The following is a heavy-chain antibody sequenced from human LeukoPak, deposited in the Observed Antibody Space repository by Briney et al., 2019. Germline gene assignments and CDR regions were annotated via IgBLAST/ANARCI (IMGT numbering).Heavy chain of an antibody. D-gene: IGHD1-26*01. CDR1: GFTFSSYS. J-gene: IGHJ6*02. CDR2: ISSSSSYI. V-gene: IGHV3-21*01. CDR3: CSSGGTYYDYGMDV. Sequence: GGSLRLSCAASGFTFSSYSMNWVRQAPGKGLEWVSSISSSSSYIYYADSVKGRFTISRDNAKNSLYLQMNSLRAEDTAVYYCCSSGGTYYDYGMDVWGQGTTVTVSS.